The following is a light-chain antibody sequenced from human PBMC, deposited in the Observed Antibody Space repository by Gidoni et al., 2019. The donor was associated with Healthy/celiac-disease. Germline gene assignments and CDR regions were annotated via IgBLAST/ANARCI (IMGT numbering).Light chain of an antibody. V-gene: IGLV2-14*01. Sequence: QSALTQPASMSGSPGQSITISCTGTSSDVGGYNYVSWYQQHPGKAPKLSIYEVSNRPSGVSNRFSGSKSGNTASLTISGLQAEDEAEYYCSSYTSSSLYVFGSGTKVTVL. CDR3: SSYTSSSLYV. CDR1: SSDVGGYNY. J-gene: IGLJ1*01. CDR2: EVS.